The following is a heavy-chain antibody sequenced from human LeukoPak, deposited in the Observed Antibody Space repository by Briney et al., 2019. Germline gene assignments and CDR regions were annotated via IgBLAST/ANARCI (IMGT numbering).Heavy chain of an antibody. D-gene: IGHD3-22*01. J-gene: IGHJ4*02. V-gene: IGHV1-46*04. CDR2: IIPSGGST. CDR3: ARDGGDGSGYYYYDY. CDR1: GYTFTTSH. Sequence: GASVNVSCKASGYTFTTSHMHWVRQAPGQGLEGMGIIIPSGGSTSYAQKLQGRVTMTSDTSTSTAYMELSSLKSEDTAVYYCARDGGDGSGYYYYDYWGQGTLVTVSS.